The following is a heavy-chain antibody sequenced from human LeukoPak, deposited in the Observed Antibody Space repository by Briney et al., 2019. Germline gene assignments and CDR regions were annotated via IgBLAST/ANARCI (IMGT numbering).Heavy chain of an antibody. V-gene: IGHV4-4*07. CDR3: GRQGYTASHYFFDY. J-gene: IGHJ4*02. D-gene: IGHD2-2*02. CDR2: IYTTGTT. CDR1: SGSIRSYY. Sequence: SETLSLTCTVSSGSIRSYYWGWVRQPPGKGLEWIGRIYTTGTTQHNPSLKSRVTMSVDTSTNQFSLNVRSMTAADTAVYYCGRQGYTASHYFFDYWSQGTLVAVS.